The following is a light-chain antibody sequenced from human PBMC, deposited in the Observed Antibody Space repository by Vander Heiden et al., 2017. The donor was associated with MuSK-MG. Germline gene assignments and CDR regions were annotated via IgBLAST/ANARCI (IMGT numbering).Light chain of an antibody. CDR3: QQSFNVPIT. Sequence: DIQMTQSPSSLSASVGDRVTITCRASQSINSFLNWYQQKPWKAPKLLISAASSLQSGVPSRFSGSGFGTDFALTISSLQPEDFASYYCQQSFNVPITFGQGTRLDI. J-gene: IGKJ5*01. CDR2: AAS. V-gene: IGKV1-39*01. CDR1: QSINSF.